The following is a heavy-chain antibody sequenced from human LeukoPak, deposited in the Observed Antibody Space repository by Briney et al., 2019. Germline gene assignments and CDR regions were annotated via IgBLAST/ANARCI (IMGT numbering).Heavy chain of an antibody. J-gene: IGHJ4*02. CDR2: IRYGGSTK. CDR3: ARDNYGFDY. CDR1: GITFTTYG. V-gene: IGHV3-30*02. Sequence: GGSLRLSCAVSGITFTTYGMHWVRQAPGKGLEWVAFIRYGGSTKYYADSVKGRFTISRDNSKNTLYLQMNSLRADDTALYYCARDNYGFDYWGQGTLVTVSS. D-gene: IGHD3-10*01.